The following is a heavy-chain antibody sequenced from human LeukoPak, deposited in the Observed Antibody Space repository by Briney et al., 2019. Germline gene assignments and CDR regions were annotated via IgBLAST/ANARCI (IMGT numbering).Heavy chain of an antibody. Sequence: PSETLSLTCAVYGGSFSGYYWSWIRQPPGKGLEWIGEINHSGSTNYNPSLKSRVTISVDTSKNQFSLKLSSVTAADTAVYYCARVTEEVRGGGWGQGTLVTVSS. V-gene: IGHV4-34*01. D-gene: IGHD3-16*01. J-gene: IGHJ4*02. CDR3: ARVTEEVRGGG. CDR2: INHSGST. CDR1: GGSFSGYY.